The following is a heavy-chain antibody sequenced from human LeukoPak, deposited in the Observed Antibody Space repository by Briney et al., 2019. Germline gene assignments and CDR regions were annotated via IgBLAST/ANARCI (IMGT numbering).Heavy chain of an antibody. Sequence: GGSLRLSCTASGFTFGDYALSWFRQAPGKGLEWVGFIRSKTYGGSTEYAASVKARFTISRDDSKSIAYLQMNSLRAEDTAVYYCAKVEGDYGDYPDYWGQGTLVTVSS. V-gene: IGHV3-49*03. J-gene: IGHJ4*02. CDR1: GFTFGDYA. CDR2: IRSKTYGGST. CDR3: AKVEGDYGDYPDY. D-gene: IGHD4-17*01.